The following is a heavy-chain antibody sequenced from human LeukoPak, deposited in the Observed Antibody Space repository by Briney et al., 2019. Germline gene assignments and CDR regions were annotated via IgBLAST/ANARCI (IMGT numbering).Heavy chain of an antibody. CDR3: ARTAYYTSGWWADY. D-gene: IGHD6-19*01. J-gene: IGHJ4*02. Sequence: GGSLRLSCAASGFTFSSYSMNWVRQAPGKGLEWVSYISSSSNTLYYADSVKGRFTISRDNAKNSLYLQMNSLRVDDTAIYYCARTAYYTSGWWADYWGQGTLVTVSS. CDR2: ISSSSNTL. CDR1: GFTFSSYS. V-gene: IGHV3-48*01.